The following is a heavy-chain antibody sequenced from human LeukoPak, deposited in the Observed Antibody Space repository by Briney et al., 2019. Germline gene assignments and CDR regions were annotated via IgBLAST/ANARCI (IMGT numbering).Heavy chain of an antibody. V-gene: IGHV3-74*01. D-gene: IGHD3-22*01. CDR3: ARASGTDSSGYLQIDY. CDR1: GFTFSRSW. J-gene: IGHJ4*02. CDR2: INSDGGDT. Sequence: GGSLRLSCAASGFTFSRSWMHWVRQAPGKGLEWLSRINSDGGDTTYADSVKGRFTISRDNAKNTLYLQMNSLRAEDTAMYYCARASGTDSSGYLQIDYWGQGTLVSVSS.